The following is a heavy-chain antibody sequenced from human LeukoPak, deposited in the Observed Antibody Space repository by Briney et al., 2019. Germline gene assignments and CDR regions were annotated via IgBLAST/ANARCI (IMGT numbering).Heavy chain of an antibody. CDR3: AREDAEQMDNSFDI. D-gene: IGHD5-24*01. CDR2: VYYIGST. V-gene: IGHV4-39*07. J-gene: IGHJ3*02. CDR1: GDSISRSSDY. Sequence: SETLSLTCTVSGDSISRSSDYWGWIRQPPGKGPEWIGSVYYIGSTFYNPSLKSRLTISIDTSKNQFSLKLRSVTAADTAVYYCAREDAEQMDNSFDIWGQGTMVTVSS.